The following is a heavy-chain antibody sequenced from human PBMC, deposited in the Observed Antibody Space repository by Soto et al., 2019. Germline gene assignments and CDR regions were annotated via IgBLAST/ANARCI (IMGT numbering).Heavy chain of an antibody. CDR2: INPIFGTP. J-gene: IGHJ4*02. CDR3: AREGRHFDY. Sequence: QVQLVQSGAEVQRPGSSVKVSCKASGGTFSSYAISWVRQAPGQGLEWMGGINPIFGTPHYAQKYQGRVTIPADKFTNTAYMELTRLTSDDTAVYFCAREGRHFDYWGQGTLVTVSS. V-gene: IGHV1-69*06. CDR1: GGTFSSYA.